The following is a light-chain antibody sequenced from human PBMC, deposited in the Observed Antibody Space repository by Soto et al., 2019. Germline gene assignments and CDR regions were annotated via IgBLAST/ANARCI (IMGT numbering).Light chain of an antibody. V-gene: IGKV3-20*01. J-gene: IGKJ1*01. CDR1: PSVTTN. CDR3: QQYGSAPRT. CDR2: CXS. Sequence: EIVMTQSAGTLVLSRGERVTHVXRVSPSVTTNLAWYRQRPGXAPRXXXDCXSIMAAGSPARLSGSGSATDFTLPISRLDPEDFAVYYFQQYGSAPRTFGQGTKVDIK.